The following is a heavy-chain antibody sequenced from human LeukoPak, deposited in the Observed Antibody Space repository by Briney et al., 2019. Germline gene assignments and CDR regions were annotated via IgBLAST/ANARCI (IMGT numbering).Heavy chain of an antibody. CDR2: VSFGSSYI. CDR3: ARASTEYAVTDGFDN. Sequence: GGSLRLSCAASGFTFKDYTMNWVRQSPGKGLQWVSYVSFGSSYISYADSLRGRFTISRDDAKSSVYLEMTSLRTDDTAVYYCARASTEYAVTDGFDNWGPGTLVTVSS. V-gene: IGHV3-21*06. CDR1: GFTFKDYT. D-gene: IGHD4-17*01. J-gene: IGHJ5*02.